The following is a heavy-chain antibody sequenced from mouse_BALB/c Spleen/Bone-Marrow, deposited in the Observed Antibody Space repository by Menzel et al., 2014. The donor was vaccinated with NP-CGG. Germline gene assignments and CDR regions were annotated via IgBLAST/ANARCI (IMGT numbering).Heavy chain of an antibody. CDR2: ILPGSGST. V-gene: IGHV1-9*01. J-gene: IGHJ4*01. D-gene: IGHD2-10*01. CDR1: GYTFRSYW. CDR3: ARAYYVNYDAMDY. Sequence: VKLMESGAELMKPGASMKISCKATGYTFRSYWIEWVKQRPGHGLEWIGEILPGSGSTNYNERFKGKATFTADTSSNTAYMQLSSLTSEDSAVYYCARAYYVNYDAMDYWGQGTSVTVSS.